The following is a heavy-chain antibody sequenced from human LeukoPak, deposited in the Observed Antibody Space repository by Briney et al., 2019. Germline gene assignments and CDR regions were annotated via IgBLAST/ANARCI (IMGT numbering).Heavy chain of an antibody. D-gene: IGHD2-2*01. Sequence: SETLSLTCAVSGGSISSSNWWSWVRQPPGKGLEWIGEIYHSGSTNYNPSLKSRVTTSVDKSKNQFSLKLSSVTAADTAVYYCARNNIVVVPAAYYYYYGMDVWGQGTTVTVSS. CDR1: GGSISSSNW. J-gene: IGHJ6*02. CDR3: ARNNIVVVPAAYYYYYGMDV. V-gene: IGHV4-4*02. CDR2: IYHSGST.